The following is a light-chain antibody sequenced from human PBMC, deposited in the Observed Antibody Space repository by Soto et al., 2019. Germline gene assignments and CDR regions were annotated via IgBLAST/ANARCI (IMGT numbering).Light chain of an antibody. CDR3: SSYSTPRTLL. CDR1: SSDVGAYNY. CDR2: DVS. Sequence: QSALTQPASVSGSPGQSITISCTGTSSDVGAYNYVSWYQQHPGKVPRLILYDVSNRPSGVSTRFSGSKSGDTASLTISGLQAEDEAGYFCSSYSTPRTLLFGGGTKLTVL. V-gene: IGLV2-14*01. J-gene: IGLJ2*01.